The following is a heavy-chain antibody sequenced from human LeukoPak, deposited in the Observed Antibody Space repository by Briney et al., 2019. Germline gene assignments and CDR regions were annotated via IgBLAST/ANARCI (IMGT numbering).Heavy chain of an antibody. V-gene: IGHV1-69*04. J-gene: IGHJ4*02. CDR3: ARDQGINYYDSSGYPQTPSSFDY. D-gene: IGHD3-22*01. CDR2: IIPILGIA. CDR1: GGTFSSYT. Sequence: SVKVSCKASGGTFSSYTISWVRQAPGQGLEWMGRIIPILGIANYAQKFQGRVTITADKSTSTAYMELSSLRSEDTAVYYRARDQGINYYDSSGYPQTPSSFDYWGQGTLVTVSS.